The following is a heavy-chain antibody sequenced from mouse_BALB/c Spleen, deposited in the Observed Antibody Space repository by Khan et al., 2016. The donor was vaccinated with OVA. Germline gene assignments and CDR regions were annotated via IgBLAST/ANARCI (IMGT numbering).Heavy chain of an antibody. CDR1: GYTFTSYV. CDR2: IYPFNGDT. J-gene: IGHJ3*01. V-gene: IGHV1S136*01. D-gene: IGHD2-12*01. CDR3: APVGSYYLSFAY. Sequence: EVQLQQSGPELVKPGASVKMSCKASGYTFTSYVMHWVKQKPGQGLEWIGYIYPFNGDTKYNEKFKDKATLTSDKSSSTAYMELSSLTSEDSAVYFCAPVGSYYLSFAYWGQGTLVTVSA.